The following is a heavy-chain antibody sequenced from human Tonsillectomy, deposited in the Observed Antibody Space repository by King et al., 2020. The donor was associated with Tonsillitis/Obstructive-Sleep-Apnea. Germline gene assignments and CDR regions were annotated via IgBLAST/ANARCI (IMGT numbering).Heavy chain of an antibody. J-gene: IGHJ3*02. CDR1: GFTFSSYA. V-gene: IGHV3-23*04. Sequence: VQLVESGGGLVQPGGSLRLSCAASGFTFSSYAMSWVRQAPGKGLEWVSGISGSGGSTYYADSVKGRFTISRDNSKNTLYLQMNSLRAEDTAVYYCAKILSLWFGELGNDAIDIWGQGTIVTVSS. D-gene: IGHD3-10*01. CDR2: ISGSGGST. CDR3: AKILSLWFGELGNDAIDI.